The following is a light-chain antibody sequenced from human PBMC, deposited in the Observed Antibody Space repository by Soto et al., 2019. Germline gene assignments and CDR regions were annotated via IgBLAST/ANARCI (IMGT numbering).Light chain of an antibody. CDR2: GES. CDR3: QQCNAYPLT. CDR1: QCISDY. V-gene: IGKV1-9*01. Sequence: DIQLTQAPSFLSAAVGDRVTISCRARQCISDYLAWYQQKPGKAPKLLIYGESTLQSGVPSRFSGSASGTECHLTISSLQAEDFATYLCQQCNAYPLTFGGGPKLEI. J-gene: IGKJ4*01.